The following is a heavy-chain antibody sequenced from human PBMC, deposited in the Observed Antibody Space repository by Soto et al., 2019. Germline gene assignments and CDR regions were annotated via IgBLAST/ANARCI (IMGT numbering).Heavy chain of an antibody. CDR1: GGSVSTGMKY. CDR3: MKAHESGDFLGMSV. D-gene: IGHD3-10*01. Sequence: SETLSLTCTVSGGSVSTGMKYWGWVRQPPGKALEFIGYMYKTGETLLNSSLKSRVTLSMEASKNQFSLTLSSVTAADTAVYFCMKAHESGDFLGMSVWGPGTTVTVSS. J-gene: IGHJ6*02. V-gene: IGHV4-61*01. CDR2: MYKTGET.